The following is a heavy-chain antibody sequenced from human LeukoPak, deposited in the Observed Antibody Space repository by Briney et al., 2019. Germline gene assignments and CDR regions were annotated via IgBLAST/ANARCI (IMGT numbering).Heavy chain of an antibody. CDR1: GFTFSSYG. CDR3: ARVHDIWTGLDY. CDR2: IWYDGSNK. V-gene: IGHV3-33*01. J-gene: IGHJ4*02. Sequence: PGRSLRLSCAASGFTFSSYGMHWVRQAPGKGLEWVAVIWYDGSNKYYADSVKGRFTISRDNSKNTLYLQINSLRAEDTAVYYCARVHDIWTGLDYWGQGTLVTISS. D-gene: IGHD3-9*01.